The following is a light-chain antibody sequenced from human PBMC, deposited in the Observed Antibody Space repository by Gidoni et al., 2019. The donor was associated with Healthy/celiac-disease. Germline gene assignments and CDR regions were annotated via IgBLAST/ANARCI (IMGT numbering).Light chain of an antibody. Sequence: EIVLTQSPGTLSLSPGERASLSCRASQSVGNSLAWYQQKPGQAPRLLISGASSRATGIPDRCTGTESGTDFTLAIDKLEPEDCAVYYCQQYVRIPYTFGQGTKVEIK. V-gene: IGKV3-20*01. CDR1: QSVGNS. CDR3: QQYVRIPYT. CDR2: GAS. J-gene: IGKJ2*01.